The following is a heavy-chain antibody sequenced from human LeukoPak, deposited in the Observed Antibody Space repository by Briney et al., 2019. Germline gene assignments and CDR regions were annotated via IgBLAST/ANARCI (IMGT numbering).Heavy chain of an antibody. CDR1: GGSFSGYY. D-gene: IGHD3-16*01. CDR2: INHSGST. V-gene: IGHV4-34*01. Sequence: PSETLSLTCAVYGGSFSGYYWSWIRQPPGKGLEWIGEINHSGSTNYNPSLKSRVTISVDTSKNQFSLKLSSVTAADTAVYYCARVGPYYYYYMDVWGKGTTVTVSS. CDR3: ARVGPYYYYYMDV. J-gene: IGHJ6*03.